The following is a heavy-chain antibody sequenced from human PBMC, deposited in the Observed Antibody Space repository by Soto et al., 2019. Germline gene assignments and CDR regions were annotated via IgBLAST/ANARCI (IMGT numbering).Heavy chain of an antibody. D-gene: IGHD6-13*01. Sequence: GESLKISCKGSGYSFTSYWIGWVRQMPGKGLEWMGIIYPGDSDTRYSPSFQGQVTISADKSISTAYLQWSSLKASDTAMYYCARLLPVALGWRPSSSWLDYWGQGTLVTVSS. CDR2: IYPGDSDT. J-gene: IGHJ4*02. V-gene: IGHV5-51*01. CDR3: ARLLPVALGWRPSSSWLDY. CDR1: GYSFTSYW.